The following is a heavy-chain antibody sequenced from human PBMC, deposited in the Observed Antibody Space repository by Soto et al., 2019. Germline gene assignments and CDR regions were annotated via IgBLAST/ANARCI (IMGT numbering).Heavy chain of an antibody. CDR2: ISSSNRYT. CDR3: ARGYYASGRGMDV. CDR1: GFTFTDYY. V-gene: IGHV3-11*06. J-gene: IGHJ6*02. Sequence: GGSLRLSCAASGFTFTDYYMSWIRQAPGKGLEWVSYISSSNRYTNYADSVKGRFTTSRDNAENSLYLQMNSLRAEDTAVYYCARGYYASGRGMDVWGQGTTVTVSS. D-gene: IGHD3-10*01.